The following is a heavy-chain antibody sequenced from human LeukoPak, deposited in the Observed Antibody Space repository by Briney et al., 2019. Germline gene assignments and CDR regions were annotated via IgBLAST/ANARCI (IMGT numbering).Heavy chain of an antibody. CDR2: ISAYNGNT. CDR1: GYSFSNYG. CDR3: ARDYSSGSYYFDY. Sequence: ASVKVSCKASGYSFSNYGISWVRQAPGQGLEWMGWISAYNGNTDYAQNLQGRVTMTTEKSTSTAYMELRSLRSDDTAVYYCARDYSSGSYYFDYWGQGTLVTVSS. V-gene: IGHV1-18*01. D-gene: IGHD3-10*01. J-gene: IGHJ4*02.